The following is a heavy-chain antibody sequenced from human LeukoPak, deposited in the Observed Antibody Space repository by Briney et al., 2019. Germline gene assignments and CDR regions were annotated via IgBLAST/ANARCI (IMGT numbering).Heavy chain of an antibody. Sequence: ASVKVSCKASGYTFTSYGISWVRQAPGQGLEWMGWISAYNGNTNYAQKLQGRVTMTTDTSTSTAYMELRSLRSDDTAVYYCAALEGRALRLGELSCSAWGQGTLVTVSS. CDR1: GYTFTSYG. D-gene: IGHD3-16*02. J-gene: IGHJ4*02. CDR3: AALEGRALRLGELSCSA. CDR2: ISAYNGNT. V-gene: IGHV1-18*01.